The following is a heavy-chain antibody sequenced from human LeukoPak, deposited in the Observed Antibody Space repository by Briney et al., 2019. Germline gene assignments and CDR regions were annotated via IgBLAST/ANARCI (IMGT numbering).Heavy chain of an antibody. V-gene: IGHV4-39*07. CDR3: ARGYCSGGSCYSYYYYNYMDV. Sequence: PSETLSLTCTVSGGSISSSSYYWGWIRQPPGKGLEWIGSIYYSGSTYYNPSLKSRVTISVDTSRNQFSLKLSSVTAADTAVYYCARGYCSGGSCYSYYYYNYMDVWGKGTTVTVSS. D-gene: IGHD2-15*01. CDR2: IYYSGST. CDR1: GGSISSSSYY. J-gene: IGHJ6*03.